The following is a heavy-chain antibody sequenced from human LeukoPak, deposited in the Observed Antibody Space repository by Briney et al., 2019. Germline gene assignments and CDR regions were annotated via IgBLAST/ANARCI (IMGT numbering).Heavy chain of an antibody. V-gene: IGHV4-59*08. Sequence: SETLSLTCTVSGGSISSYYWSWIRQPPGKGLEWIGYIYYSGSTNYNPPLKSRVTISVDTSKNQFSLKLSSVTAADTAVYYCARIDILTGYPYDYWGQGTLVTVSS. D-gene: IGHD3-9*01. CDR1: GGSISSYY. J-gene: IGHJ4*02. CDR3: ARIDILTGYPYDY. CDR2: IYYSGST.